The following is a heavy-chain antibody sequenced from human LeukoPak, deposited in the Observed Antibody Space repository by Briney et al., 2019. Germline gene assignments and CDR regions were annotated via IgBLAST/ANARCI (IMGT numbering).Heavy chain of an antibody. Sequence: PSETLSLTCTVSRSSISGYYWNWIRQPPGKGLEWIGYVSYSGSTNYNPSLKSRVTISVDTSKNQFSLKVSSVTAADTAVYYCARRRLGNYDLDYWGQGTLVTVSS. D-gene: IGHD1-7*01. CDR1: RSSISGYY. V-gene: IGHV4-59*08. CDR2: VSYSGST. J-gene: IGHJ4*02. CDR3: ARRRLGNYDLDY.